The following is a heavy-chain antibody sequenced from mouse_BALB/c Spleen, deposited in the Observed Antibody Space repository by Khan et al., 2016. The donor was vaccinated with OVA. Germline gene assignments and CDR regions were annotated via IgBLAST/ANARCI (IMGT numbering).Heavy chain of an antibody. Sequence: VQLQQSGPELVKPGASVKIPCKASGYTFTDYNMDWVKQSHGKTLEWIGEINPNNGAAFYNQKFKGKATLTVDKSSSTAYMELRSLTSEDTAVYYCARGVYGSRGAWLAYWGQGTLVTVST. CDR1: GYTFTDYN. CDR3: ARGVYGSRGAWLAY. V-gene: IGHV1-18*01. D-gene: IGHD1-1*01. J-gene: IGHJ3*01. CDR2: INPNNGAA.